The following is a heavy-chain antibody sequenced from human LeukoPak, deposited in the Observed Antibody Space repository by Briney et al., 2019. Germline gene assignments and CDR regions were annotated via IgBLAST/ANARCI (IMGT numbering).Heavy chain of an antibody. CDR2: IKGKTDGGTT. Sequence: PGGSLRLSCAASGFTFSNAWMSWVRQAPGKGLEWVGRIKGKTDGGTTDYAAPVKGRFTISRDDSKNTLYLQMNSLKTEDTAVXXCTXXXDSSSWYWWFDPWGQGTLVTVSS. D-gene: IGHD6-13*01. J-gene: IGHJ5*02. V-gene: IGHV3-15*01. CDR3: TXXXDSSSWYWWFDP. CDR1: GFTFSNAW.